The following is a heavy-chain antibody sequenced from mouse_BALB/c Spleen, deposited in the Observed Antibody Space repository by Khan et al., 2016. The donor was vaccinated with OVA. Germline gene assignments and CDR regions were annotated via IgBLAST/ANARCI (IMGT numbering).Heavy chain of an antibody. V-gene: IGHV2-9*02. J-gene: IGHJ3*01. CDR3: ARSYDYDVGGFAY. CDR1: GFSLSNYC. D-gene: IGHD2-4*01. CDR2: IWTGGIT. Sequence: QVQLKQSGPGLVAPSQSLSITCTVSGFSLSNYCVHWVRQPPGKGLEWLGVIWTGGITNYNSALMSRLSISKDNSKSQVFLKMNRLQTDDTAIYYCARSYDYDVGGFAYWGQVTLVTVSA.